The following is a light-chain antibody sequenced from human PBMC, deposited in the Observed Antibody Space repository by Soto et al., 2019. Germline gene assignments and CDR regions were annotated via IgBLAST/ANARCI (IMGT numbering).Light chain of an antibody. CDR2: EDN. CDR3: GTWDSSLSAVV. J-gene: IGLJ2*01. CDR1: SSNIGSYY. V-gene: IGLV1-51*02. Sequence: QSVLTQPPSVSAAPGQKVTISCSGSSSNIGSYYVSWYQQLPGTAPKLIIYEDNKRPSGIRDRFSGSKSGTSATLGITGLQTGDEADYYCGTWDSSLSAVVFGGGTKVTVL.